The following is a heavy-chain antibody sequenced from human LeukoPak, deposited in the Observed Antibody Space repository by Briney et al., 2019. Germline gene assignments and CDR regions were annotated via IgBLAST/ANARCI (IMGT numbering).Heavy chain of an antibody. CDR3: AKRGVVIRVILVGFHKEAYYFDS. V-gene: IGHV3-23*01. Sequence: GGSLRLSCAVPGITLSTCGMSWVRQAPGKGLEWVAGISDSGGRTNYADSVKGRFTISRDNPKNTLYLQMNSLRVEDTAVYFCAKRGVVIRVILVGFHKEAYYFDSWGQGALVTVSS. D-gene: IGHD3-22*01. CDR2: ISDSGGRT. J-gene: IGHJ4*02. CDR1: GITLSTCG.